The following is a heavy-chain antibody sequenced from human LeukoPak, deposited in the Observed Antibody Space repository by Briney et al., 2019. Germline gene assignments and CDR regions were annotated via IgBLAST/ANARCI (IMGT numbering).Heavy chain of an antibody. CDR2: INHSGST. V-gene: IGHV4-34*01. Sequence: TSETLSLTCAVYGGSFSGYYWSWIRQPPGKGPEWIGEINHSGSTNYNPSLKSRVTISVDTSKNQFSLKLSSVTAADTAVYYCARGGLWELNIWGQGTLVTVSS. D-gene: IGHD1-26*01. J-gene: IGHJ4*02. CDR1: GGSFSGYY. CDR3: ARGGLWELNI.